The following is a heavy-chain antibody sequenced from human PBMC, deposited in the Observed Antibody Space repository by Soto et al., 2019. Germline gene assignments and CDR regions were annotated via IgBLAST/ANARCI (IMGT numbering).Heavy chain of an antibody. CDR1: GGTFSSYA. CDR3: XXXEFDAGGYXXXXXXX. Sequence: QVQLVQSGAEVKKPGSSVKVSCKASGGTFSSYAISWVRQAPGQWLEWMGGIIPIFGTANYAQKFHGRVTITADESTSTAYMKLSSLRSEDTXXXXXXXXEFDAGGYXXXXXXXWG. D-gene: IGHD1-26*01. J-gene: IGHJ3*01. CDR2: IIPIFGTA. V-gene: IGHV1-69*01.